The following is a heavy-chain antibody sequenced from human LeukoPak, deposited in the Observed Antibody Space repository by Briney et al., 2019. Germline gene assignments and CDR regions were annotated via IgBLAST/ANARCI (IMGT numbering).Heavy chain of an antibody. J-gene: IGHJ5*02. CDR2: FIPIFGTA. V-gene: IGHV1-69*13. CDR1: GGTFSSYA. D-gene: IGHD5-18*01. Sequence: GASVKVSCKASGGTFSSYAISWVRQAPGQGLEWMGGFIPIFGTANYAQKFQGRVTITADGSTSTAYMELSRLRSEDTAVYYCARDVKLSPGYNYGGRSWFDPWGQGTLVTVSS. CDR3: ARDVKLSPGYNYGGRSWFDP.